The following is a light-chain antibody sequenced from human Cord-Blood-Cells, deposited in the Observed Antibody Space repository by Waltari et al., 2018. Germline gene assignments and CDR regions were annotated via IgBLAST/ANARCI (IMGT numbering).Light chain of an antibody. CDR2: AAS. V-gene: IGKV1-39*01. CDR3: QHRGT. J-gene: IGKJ4*01. Sequence: DIQMTPSPSSLSASVGDRVTITCRASQSISSYLNWYQQKPGKAPKLLIYAASSLQSGVPSRFSGSGSGTDFTLTISSLQAEDVAVYYCQHRGTFGGGTKVEIK. CDR1: QSISSY.